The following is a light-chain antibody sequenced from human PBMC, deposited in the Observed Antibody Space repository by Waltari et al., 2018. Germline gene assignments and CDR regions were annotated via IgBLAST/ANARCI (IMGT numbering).Light chain of an antibody. J-gene: IGKJ4*01. CDR3: QQRTDWPPLT. CDR2: DVS. V-gene: IGKV3-11*01. CDR1: QSVGTY. Sequence: EIVLTQSPATLSLSPGERATLSCRASQSVGTYLAWYQQKPGQAPRLLISDVSYRASGIPARFSGSGSGTDFTLTISSLEPEDFAIYYCQQRTDWPPLTFGGGTKVEIK.